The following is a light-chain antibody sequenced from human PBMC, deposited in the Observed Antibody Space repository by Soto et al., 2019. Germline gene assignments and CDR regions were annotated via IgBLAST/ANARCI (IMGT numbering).Light chain of an antibody. CDR1: SSDVGGYNY. J-gene: IGLJ1*01. Sequence: QSALTQPASVSGSPGQSITISCTGTSSDVGGYNYVSWYQQHPGKAPKLMIYEVSYRPSGVSNRFSASKSGNTASLTISGLQAEDEADYYCSSYTTSSTYVFGTGTMLTDL. CDR2: EVS. CDR3: SSYTTSSTYV. V-gene: IGLV2-14*01.